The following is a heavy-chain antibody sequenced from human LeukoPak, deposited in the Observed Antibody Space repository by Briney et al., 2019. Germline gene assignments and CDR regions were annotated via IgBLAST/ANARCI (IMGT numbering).Heavy chain of an antibody. D-gene: IGHD3-10*01. V-gene: IGHV4-4*02. CDR3: AREDYYGSGSYYPNAFDI. J-gene: IGHJ3*02. CDR2: IYHSGST. Sequence: SGTLSLTCAVSGGSISSSNWWSWVRQPPGKGLEWIGEIYHSGSTNYNPSLKSRVTISVDKSKNQFSLKLSSVTAADTAVYYCAREDYYGSGSYYPNAFDIWGQGTMVTVSS. CDR1: GGSISSSNW.